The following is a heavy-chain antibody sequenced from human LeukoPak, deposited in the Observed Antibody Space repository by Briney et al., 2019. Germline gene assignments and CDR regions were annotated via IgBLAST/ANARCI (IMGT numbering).Heavy chain of an antibody. CDR3: AKDIRSATDYGMDV. CDR1: GFTFDDYA. J-gene: IGHJ6*02. Sequence: GGSLRLSCAASGFTFDDYAMHWVRQAPGKGLEWVSGISWNSGSIGYADSVKGRFTISRDNAKNSLYLQMNSLRAEDTALYYCAKDIRSATDYGMDVWGQGTTVTVSS. V-gene: IGHV3-9*01. CDR2: ISWNSGSI. D-gene: IGHD6-25*01.